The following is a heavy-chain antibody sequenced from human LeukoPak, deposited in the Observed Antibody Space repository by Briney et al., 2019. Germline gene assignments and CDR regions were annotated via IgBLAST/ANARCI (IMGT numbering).Heavy chain of an antibody. CDR3: ARGGIITSYAFEI. Sequence: GGSLRLSCAASAFTFSNYGMHWVRQAPGKGLEWVSCISSTSNYIFYADSVRGRFTISRDNAKNSLYLQMDSLRAEDTAVYYCARGGIITSYAFEIWGQGAMVTVSS. J-gene: IGHJ3*02. V-gene: IGHV3-21*01. CDR2: ISSTSNYI. CDR1: AFTFSNYG. D-gene: IGHD1-26*01.